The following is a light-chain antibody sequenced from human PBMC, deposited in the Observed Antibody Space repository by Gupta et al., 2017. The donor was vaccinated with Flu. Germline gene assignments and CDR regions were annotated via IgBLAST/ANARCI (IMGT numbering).Light chain of an antibody. Sequence: GKTDRITCGGNNSGSKSVYWYQQKPGQAPVLVVYDDSDRPSGIPERFSGSNSGNTATLTISWVEAGDEADYYCQVWDSSSDLVVFGGGTKLTVL. CDR2: DDS. CDR3: QVWDSSSDLVV. CDR1: NSGSKS. J-gene: IGLJ2*01. V-gene: IGLV3-21*03.